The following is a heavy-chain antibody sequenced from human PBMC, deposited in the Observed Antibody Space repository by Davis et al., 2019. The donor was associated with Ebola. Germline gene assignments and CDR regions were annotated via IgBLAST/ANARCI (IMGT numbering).Heavy chain of an antibody. CDR2: INPNSGAT. Sequence: ASVTVSCKASGYTFNNYGISWVRQAPGQGLEWMGRINPNSGATNYAQNFQGRVTMTRDTSISTAYMELSRLRSDDTAVYYCASAVTTDYWGQGTLVTVSS. J-gene: IGHJ4*02. V-gene: IGHV1-2*06. CDR3: ASAVTTDY. D-gene: IGHD4-17*01. CDR1: GYTFNNYG.